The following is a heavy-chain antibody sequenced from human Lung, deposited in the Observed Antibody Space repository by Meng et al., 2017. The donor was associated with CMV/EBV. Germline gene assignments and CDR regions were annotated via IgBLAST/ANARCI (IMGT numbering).Heavy chain of an antibody. Sequence: LVRSADEVKKPGASVRVSCKDSGYTFTHHGISSIRLAPGQGLEWMGWISCYNGDTNYAQKLQGRVTMTTDTSTNTAYMDLRGLRSDDTAVYYCARDPSNTSGRYAYFDYWGQGTLVTVSS. J-gene: IGHJ4*02. D-gene: IGHD6-19*01. V-gene: IGHV1-18*01. CDR1: GYTFTHHG. CDR3: ARDPSNTSGRYAYFDY. CDR2: ISCYNGDT.